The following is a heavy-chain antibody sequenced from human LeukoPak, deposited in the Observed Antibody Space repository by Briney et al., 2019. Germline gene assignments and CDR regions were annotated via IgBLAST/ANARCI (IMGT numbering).Heavy chain of an antibody. CDR1: GYSFTSYW. Sequence: GESLKISCKGSGYSFTSYWIGWVRQMPGKGLEWMGIIYPGDSDTRYSPSFQGQVTISADKSISTAYLQWSNLKASDTAMYYCARLAGYGDPLDYYYYGMDVWGQGTTVTVSS. J-gene: IGHJ6*02. D-gene: IGHD4-17*01. CDR3: ARLAGYGDPLDYYYYGMDV. CDR2: IYPGDSDT. V-gene: IGHV5-51*01.